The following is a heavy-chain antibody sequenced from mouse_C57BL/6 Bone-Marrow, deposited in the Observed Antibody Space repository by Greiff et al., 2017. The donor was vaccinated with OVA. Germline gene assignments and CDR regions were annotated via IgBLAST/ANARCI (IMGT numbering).Heavy chain of an antibody. Sequence: QVQLQQPGAELVMPGASVKLSCKASGYTFTSYWMHWVKQRPGQGLEWIGEIDPSDSYTNYTQKFKGKSTLTVDKSSSAAYMQLSSLTSEDSAVYYCARQGLRSYWGQGTLVTVSA. CDR2: IDPSDSYT. CDR3: ARQGLRSY. CDR1: GYTFTSYW. J-gene: IGHJ3*01. V-gene: IGHV1-69*01. D-gene: IGHD1-1*01.